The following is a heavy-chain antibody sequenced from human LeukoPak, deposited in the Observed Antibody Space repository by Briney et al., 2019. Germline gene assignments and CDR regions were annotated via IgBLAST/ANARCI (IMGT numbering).Heavy chain of an antibody. V-gene: IGHV3-21*01. CDR1: GFTFSSYS. Sequence: GGSLRLPCAASGFTFSSYSMNWVRQAPGKGLEWVSSISSSSSYIYYADPVKGRFTISRDNAKNSLYLQMNSLRAEDTAVYYCARDLSRESSGWYFYYYYGMDVWGQGTTVTVSS. D-gene: IGHD6-19*01. CDR2: ISSSSSYI. CDR3: ARDLSRESSGWYFYYYYGMDV. J-gene: IGHJ6*02.